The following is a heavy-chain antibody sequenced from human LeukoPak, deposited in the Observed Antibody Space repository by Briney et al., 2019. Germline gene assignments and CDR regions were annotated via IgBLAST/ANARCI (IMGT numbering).Heavy chain of an antibody. CDR2: IIPIFGTA. D-gene: IGHD2-15*01. V-gene: IGHV1-69*01. CDR3: ARASGIGYCSGGSCFVPS. Sequence: GSSVKVSCKASGGTFSSYAISWVRQAPGQGLEWMGGIIPIFGTANYAQKFQGRVTITADESTSTAYMELSGLRSEDTAVYYCARASGIGYCSGGSCFVPSWGQGTLVTVSS. J-gene: IGHJ4*02. CDR1: GGTFSSYA.